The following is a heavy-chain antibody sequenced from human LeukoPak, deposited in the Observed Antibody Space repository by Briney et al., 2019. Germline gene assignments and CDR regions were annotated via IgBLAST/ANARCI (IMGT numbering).Heavy chain of an antibody. J-gene: IGHJ4*02. Sequence: GGSLRLSCAASGFTFNSYGMHWVRQAPGKGLEWVAYIRHDGNSKYYADSVRGRFSISRDNSKNTLYLQMNSLRGEDTAVYYCAKDSSTWACDYWGQGTLVTVSS. D-gene: IGHD6-13*01. CDR3: AKDSSTWACDY. CDR1: GFTFNSYG. CDR2: IRHDGNSK. V-gene: IGHV3-30*02.